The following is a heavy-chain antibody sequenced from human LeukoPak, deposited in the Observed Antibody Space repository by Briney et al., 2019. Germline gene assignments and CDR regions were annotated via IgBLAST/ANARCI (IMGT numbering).Heavy chain of an antibody. Sequence: ASVKVSCKAPGYTFTGYYMHWVRQAPGQGLEWMGWINPNSGGTNYAQKFQGRVTMTRDTSISTAYMELSRLRSDDTAVYYCARASGMATITFFDYWGQGTLVTVSS. V-gene: IGHV1-2*02. CDR2: INPNSGGT. CDR3: ARASGMATITFFDY. D-gene: IGHD5-24*01. J-gene: IGHJ4*02. CDR1: GYTFTGYY.